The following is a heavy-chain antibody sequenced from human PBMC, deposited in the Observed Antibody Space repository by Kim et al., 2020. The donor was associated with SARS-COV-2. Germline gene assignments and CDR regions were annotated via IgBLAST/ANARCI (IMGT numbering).Heavy chain of an antibody. V-gene: IGHV1-3*01. CDR2: NT. CDR3: ARDSHDYGDY. J-gene: IGHJ4*02. Sequence: NTKYSQKFQGRVTITRDTSASTAYMELSSLRSEDTAVYYCARDSHDYGDYWGQGTLVTVSS.